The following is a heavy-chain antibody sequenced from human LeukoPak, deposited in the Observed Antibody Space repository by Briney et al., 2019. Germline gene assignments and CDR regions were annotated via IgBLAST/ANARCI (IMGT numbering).Heavy chain of an antibody. CDR1: GFTFSSYG. J-gene: IGHJ4*02. CDR2: ISYDGSNK. CDR3: AKDPILGYCSGGSCCPY. V-gene: IGHV3-30*18. D-gene: IGHD2-15*01. Sequence: GGSLRLSCAASGFTFSSYGMHWVRQAPGKGLEWVAVISYDGSNKYYADSVKGRFTISRDNSKNTLYLQMNSLRAEDTAVYYCAKDPILGYCSGGSCCPYWGQGTLVTVSS.